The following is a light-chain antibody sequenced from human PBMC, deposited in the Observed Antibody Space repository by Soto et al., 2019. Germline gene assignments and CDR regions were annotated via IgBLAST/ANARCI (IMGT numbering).Light chain of an antibody. CDR3: QQSFTAPWT. V-gene: IGKV1-39*01. CDR2: TAS. Sequence: DLQMTQSPSSLSASVGDRVTITCRASQSISTFLNWYQQKPGKAPNLLIYTASTLHGGVPSRFSGSGSGTDFTLTISSLQPKDFATYYCQQSFTAPWTFGQGTRVEIK. J-gene: IGKJ1*01. CDR1: QSISTF.